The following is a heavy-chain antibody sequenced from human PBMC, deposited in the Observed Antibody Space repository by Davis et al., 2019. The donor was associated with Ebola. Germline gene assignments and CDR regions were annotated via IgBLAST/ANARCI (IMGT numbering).Heavy chain of an antibody. J-gene: IGHJ6*04. Sequence: GESLKISCAASGFTFSSYWMSWVRQAPGKGLEWVANIKQDGSEKYYVDSVKGRFTISRDNAKNSLYLQMNSLRAEDTAVYYCARDCRRYSYGYHYYYGMDVWGKGTTVTVSS. CDR3: ARDCRRYSYGYHYYYGMDV. CDR2: IKQDGSEK. V-gene: IGHV3-7*01. CDR1: GFTFSSYW. D-gene: IGHD5-18*01.